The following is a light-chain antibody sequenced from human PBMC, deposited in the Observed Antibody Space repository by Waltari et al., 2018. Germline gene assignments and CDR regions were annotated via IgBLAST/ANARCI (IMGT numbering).Light chain of an antibody. J-gene: IGKJ3*01. CDR3: QKYNSAPSFT. CDR2: AAS. CDR1: QGIRNY. Sequence: DIQMTQSPSSLSASVGDRVTITCRARQGIRNYLAWYHQKPGKVPKLLIYAASTLQSGVPSLFSGSGSGTDVTLTISSLQPEDVATYYCQKYNSAPSFTFGPGTKVDIK. V-gene: IGKV1-27*01.